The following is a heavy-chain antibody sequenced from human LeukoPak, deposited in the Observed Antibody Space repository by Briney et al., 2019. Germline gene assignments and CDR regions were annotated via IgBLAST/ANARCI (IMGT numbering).Heavy chain of an antibody. J-gene: IGHJ4*02. CDR2: IYYSGST. CDR1: GGSISSHY. V-gene: IGHV4-59*11. D-gene: IGHD6-19*01. CDR3: AKTSSGWMYYFDY. Sequence: PSETLSLTCTVSGGSISSHYWSWIRQPPGKGLEWIGYIYYSGSTNYKPSLKSRVTISVDTSKNQFSLKLSSVTAADTAVYYCAKTSSGWMYYFDYWGQGTLVTVSS.